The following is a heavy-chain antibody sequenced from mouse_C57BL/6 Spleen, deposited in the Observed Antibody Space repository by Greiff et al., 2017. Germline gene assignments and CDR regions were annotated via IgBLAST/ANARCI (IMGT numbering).Heavy chain of an antibody. V-gene: IGHV1-64*01. CDR3: ARSGNYGGNAMDY. Sequence: VQLQQPGAELVKPGASVKLSCKASGYTFTSYWMHWVKQRPGQGLEWIGMIHPNSGSTNYNEKFKSKATLTVDKSSSPAYMQLSSLTSEDSAVYYCARSGNYGGNAMDYWGQGTSVTVSS. J-gene: IGHJ4*01. CDR1: GYTFTSYW. CDR2: IHPNSGST. D-gene: IGHD2-1*01.